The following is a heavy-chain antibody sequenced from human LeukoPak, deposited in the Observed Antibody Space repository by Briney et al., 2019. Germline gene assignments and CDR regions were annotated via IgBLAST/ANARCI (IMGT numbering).Heavy chain of an antibody. CDR1: GFTLSSFS. D-gene: IGHD5-24*01. J-gene: IGHJ4*02. CDR2: INYKGGTT. V-gene: IGHV3-64*02. Sequence: GGSLRLSCAASGFTLSSFSMHWVRQSPGRGLEYVSAINYKGGTTYYADSVKGRFTISRDNSKNTLYLQMASLRDEDMAVYYCARVGPEMAFDYWGQGTLVTVSS. CDR3: ARVGPEMAFDY.